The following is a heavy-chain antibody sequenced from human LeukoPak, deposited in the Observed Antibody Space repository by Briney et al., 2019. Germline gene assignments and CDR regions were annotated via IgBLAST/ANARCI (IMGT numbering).Heavy chain of an antibody. CDR3: ARHLYYDSSGYCDY. CDR2: IYPGDSDT. V-gene: IGHV5-51*01. Sequence: GESLKISCKCSGYSFTSYWIGWARQMPGKGLEWMGIIYPGDSDTRYSPSFQGQVTISADKSISTAFLRWSSLKASDTAMYYCARHLYYDSSGYCDYWGQGTLVTVSS. D-gene: IGHD3-22*01. J-gene: IGHJ4*02. CDR1: GYSFTSYW.